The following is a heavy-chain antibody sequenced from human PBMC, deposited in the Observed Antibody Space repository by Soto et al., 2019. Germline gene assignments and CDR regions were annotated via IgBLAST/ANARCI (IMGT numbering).Heavy chain of an antibody. J-gene: IGHJ4*02. CDR2: IKQDGSEK. CDR3: ARWPHDSSGYYYPYFDY. D-gene: IGHD3-22*01. V-gene: IGHV3-7*01. CDR1: GFTFSSYW. Sequence: GGSLRLSCAASGFTFSSYWMSWVRQAPGKGLEWVANIKQDGSEKYYVDSVKGRFTISRDNAKNSLYLQMNSLRAEDTAVYYCARWPHDSSGYYYPYFDYWGQGTLVTVSS.